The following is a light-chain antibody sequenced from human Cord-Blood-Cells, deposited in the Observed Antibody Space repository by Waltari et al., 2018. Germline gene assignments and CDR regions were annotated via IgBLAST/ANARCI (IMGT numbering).Light chain of an antibody. CDR3: QQYYSTPLT. CDR1: QSVLYSSNNKNY. V-gene: IGKV4-1*01. CDR2: WAS. Sequence: DFVMTQSPDSLAVSLGERATTTCNSSQSVLYSSNNKNYLAWYQQKPGQPPKLLIYWASTRESGVPDRFSGSESGTDFTLTISSLQAEDLAVYYCQQYYSTPLTFGGGTKVEIK. J-gene: IGKJ4*01.